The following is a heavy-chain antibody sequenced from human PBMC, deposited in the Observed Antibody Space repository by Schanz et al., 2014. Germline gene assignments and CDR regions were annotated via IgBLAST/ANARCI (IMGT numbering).Heavy chain of an antibody. CDR1: GFTVSSNY. D-gene: IGHD1-1*01. CDR3: ARDGVAATTDFEY. Sequence: EVQLVESGGGLIQPGGSLRLSCAASGFTVSSNYMSWVRQAPGKGLEWVSVIYSGGSTYYADSVKGRFTISRDNAKSSLHLQMNSLRADDTAVYYCARDGVAATTDFEYWGQGALVTVSS. CDR2: IYSGGST. V-gene: IGHV3-53*01. J-gene: IGHJ4*02.